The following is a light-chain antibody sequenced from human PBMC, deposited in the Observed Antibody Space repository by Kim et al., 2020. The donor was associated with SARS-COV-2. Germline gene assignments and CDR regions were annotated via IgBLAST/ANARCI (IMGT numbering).Light chain of an antibody. V-gene: IGLV2-14*03. CDR3: GSYTSSSTYV. J-gene: IGLJ1*01. CDR1: SSDIGAYNY. Sequence: QSALTQPASVSGSPGQSITISCTGTSSDIGAYNYVSWYQQHPGKAPRLMIYDVTKRPSGVSNRFSGSKTGNTASLTISGLQAGDEADYYCGSYTSSSTYVFGTGTKVTVL. CDR2: DVT.